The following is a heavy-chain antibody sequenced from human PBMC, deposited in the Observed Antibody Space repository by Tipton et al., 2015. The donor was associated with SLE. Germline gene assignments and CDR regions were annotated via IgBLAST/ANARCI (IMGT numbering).Heavy chain of an antibody. Sequence: GSLRLSCVASDFTFSTFNMNWVRQAPGKGLEWISFIRRRSSTIYYADSVKGRFTISRDNSKNTLYLQMNSLRAEDTAVYYCARRNSESGAFDMWGQGTLVTVSS. D-gene: IGHD3-10*01. CDR2: IRRRSSTI. CDR1: DFTFSTFN. J-gene: IGHJ3*02. V-gene: IGHV3-48*01. CDR3: ARRNSESGAFDM.